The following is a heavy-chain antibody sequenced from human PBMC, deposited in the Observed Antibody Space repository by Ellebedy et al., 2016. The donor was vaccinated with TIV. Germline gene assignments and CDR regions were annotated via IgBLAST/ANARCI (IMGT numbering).Heavy chain of an antibody. CDR3: ARYREAYCGGDCFYFFEY. CDR2: IYPGDSDT. D-gene: IGHD2-21*02. J-gene: IGHJ4*02. V-gene: IGHV5-51*01. CDR1: GYSFTSNW. Sequence: KVSCKGSGYSFTSNWIGWVRQMPGKGLEWMGIIYPGDSDTRYSPSFQGQVTISADKSISTAYLQWSSLKASDTAVYYCARYREAYCGGDCFYFFEYWGQGTLVTVSS.